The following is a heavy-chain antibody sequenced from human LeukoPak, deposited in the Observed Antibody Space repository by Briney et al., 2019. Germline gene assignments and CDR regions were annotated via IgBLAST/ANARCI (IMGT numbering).Heavy chain of an antibody. Sequence: PGRSLRLSCAASGFTFSSYGMHWVRQAPGKGLEWVAVISYDGSNKYYADSVKGRFTISRDNSKNTLYLQMNSLRAEDTAVYYCAKDLVSLTDYGDHVPDYWGQGTLVTVSS. D-gene: IGHD4-17*01. CDR2: ISYDGSNK. J-gene: IGHJ4*02. CDR1: GFTFSSYG. CDR3: AKDLVSLTDYGDHVPDY. V-gene: IGHV3-30*18.